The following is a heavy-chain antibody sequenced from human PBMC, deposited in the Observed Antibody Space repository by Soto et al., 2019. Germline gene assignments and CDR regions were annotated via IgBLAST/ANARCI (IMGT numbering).Heavy chain of an antibody. V-gene: IGHV1-69*12. CDR3: ARGVTMIVVKTYYFDY. J-gene: IGHJ4*02. CDR1: GGTFSSYA. D-gene: IGHD3-22*01. Sequence: QVQLVQSGAEVKKPGSSVKVSCKASGGTFSSYAISWVRQAPGQGLEWMGGIIPIFGTANYAQKFQGRVTITADESTSTAYMELSRLRSEDTAVYYCARGVTMIVVKTYYFDYWGQGTLVTVSS. CDR2: IIPIFGTA.